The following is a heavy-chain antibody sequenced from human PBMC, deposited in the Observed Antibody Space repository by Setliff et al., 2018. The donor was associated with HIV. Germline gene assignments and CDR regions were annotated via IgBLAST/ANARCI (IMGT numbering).Heavy chain of an antibody. J-gene: IGHJ4*02. CDR1: GFTFITSG. CDR3: ARVTPVALFDY. CDR2: ISSSGTSI. D-gene: IGHD4-17*01. V-gene: IGHV3-48*01. Sequence: PGESLKISCAASGFTFITSGMNWVRQAPGKGLEWVSYISSSGTSIYYADSVKGRFTISRDNAKNSLFLQMNSLRAEDTAVYYRARVTPVALFDYWGQGTLVTVPQ.